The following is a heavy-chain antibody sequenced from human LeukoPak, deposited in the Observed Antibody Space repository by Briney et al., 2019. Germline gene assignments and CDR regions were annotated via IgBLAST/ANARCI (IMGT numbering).Heavy chain of an antibody. V-gene: IGHV4-59*01. Sequence: SETLSLTCTVSGGSISSYYWSWIRQPPGKGLEWIGYIYYSGSTNYNPSLKSRVTISVDTSKNQFSLKLSSVTAADTAVYYCARDRPGYGSGFDYWGQGTLVTVSS. CDR3: ARDRPGYGSGFDY. CDR2: IYYSGST. D-gene: IGHD6-25*01. CDR1: GGSISSYY. J-gene: IGHJ4*02.